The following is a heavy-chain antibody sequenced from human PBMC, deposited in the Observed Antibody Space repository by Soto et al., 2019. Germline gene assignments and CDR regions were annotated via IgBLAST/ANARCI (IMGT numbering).Heavy chain of an antibody. V-gene: IGHV1-3*01. J-gene: IGHJ5*02. D-gene: IGHD6-19*01. Sequence: GASVKVSCKASGYTFTSYAMHWVRQAPGQRLEWMGWINAGNGNTKYSQKFQGRVTITRDTSASTAYMELSSLRSEDTAVYYCARGLYSSGWYGCFDPWGQGTLVTVSS. CDR3: ARGLYSSGWYGCFDP. CDR2: INAGNGNT. CDR1: GYTFTSYA.